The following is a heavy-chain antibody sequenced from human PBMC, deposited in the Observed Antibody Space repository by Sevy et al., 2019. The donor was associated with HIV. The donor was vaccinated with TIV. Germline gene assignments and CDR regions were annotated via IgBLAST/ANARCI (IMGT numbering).Heavy chain of an antibody. CDR1: GYTLTELS. CDR3: ATTRPVVTLFDY. Sequence: ASVKVSCKVSGYTLTELSIHWVRQAPGKGLQWMGGFDPEPGETIYAQKFQGRVIMTEDISTDTDYMELSSLRSEDTAVYYCATTRPVVTLFDYWGQGTLVTVSS. D-gene: IGHD4-4*01. V-gene: IGHV1-24*01. CDR2: FDPEPGET. J-gene: IGHJ4*02.